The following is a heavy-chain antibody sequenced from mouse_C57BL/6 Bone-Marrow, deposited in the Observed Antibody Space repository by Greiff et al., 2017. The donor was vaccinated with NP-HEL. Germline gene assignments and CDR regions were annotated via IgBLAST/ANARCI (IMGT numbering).Heavy chain of an antibody. CDR1: GFTFSDYG. Sequence: EVQVVESGGGLVKPGGSLKLSCAASGFTFSDYGMHWVRQAPEKGLEWVAYISSGSSTIYYADTVKGRFTISRDNAKNTLFLQMTSLRSEDTAMYYCARNLLWLRRNYYAMDYWGQGTSVTVSS. V-gene: IGHV5-17*01. D-gene: IGHD2-2*01. CDR2: ISSGSSTI. CDR3: ARNLLWLRRNYYAMDY. J-gene: IGHJ4*01.